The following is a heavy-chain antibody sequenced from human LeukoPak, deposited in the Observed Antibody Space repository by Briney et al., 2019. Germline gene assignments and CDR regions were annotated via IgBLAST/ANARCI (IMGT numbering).Heavy chain of an antibody. CDR2: ICGSSTYI. V-gene: IGHV3-21*01. CDR3: ARSCGGDCYSSHRYYFDY. CDR1: GFTFSHFT. D-gene: IGHD2-21*02. J-gene: IGHJ4*02. Sequence: GGSLRLSCAASGFTFSHFTINWVRQAPGKGREWVSPICGSSTYIFYADSVKGRFTISRDDAKNSLYLQMNSLRAEDTAVYYCARSCGGDCYSSHRYYFDYWGQGSLVTVPS.